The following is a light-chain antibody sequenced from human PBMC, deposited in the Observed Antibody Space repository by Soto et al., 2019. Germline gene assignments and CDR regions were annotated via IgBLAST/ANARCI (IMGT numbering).Light chain of an antibody. CDR2: AAS. J-gene: IGKJ3*01. CDR1: HTISRY. V-gene: IGKV1-39*01. CDR3: QQSYNSPFN. Sequence: DIQMTQSPSSLSASVGDRVTITCRAGHTISRYLNWYQQKSGQAPKLLIYAASTLRSGVPSRFSGSGSGTDFTLTINSLQPEDFATYYCQQSYNSPFNFGPGTKVDIK.